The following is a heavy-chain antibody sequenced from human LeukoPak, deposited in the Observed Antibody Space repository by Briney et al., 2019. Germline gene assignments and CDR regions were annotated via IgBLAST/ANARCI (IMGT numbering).Heavy chain of an antibody. V-gene: IGHV6-1*01. CDR3: DRESASNFAY. J-gene: IGHJ4*02. D-gene: IGHD6-25*01. CDR2: TYYRSKWYN. Sequence: SRTLSLTCAISGDSVSSNSAAWNWIRQSPSRGLEWLGRTYYRSKWYNDYAVSAKSRITIKPDTSKNQLSLQPNSVTPEDTAVYYCDRESASNFAYWGQGTLVTVSS. CDR1: GDSVSSNSAA.